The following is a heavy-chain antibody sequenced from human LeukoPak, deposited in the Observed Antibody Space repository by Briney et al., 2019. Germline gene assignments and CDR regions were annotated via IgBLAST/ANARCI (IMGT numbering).Heavy chain of an antibody. J-gene: IGHJ5*02. Sequence: SETLSLTCTVSGGSISSYYWSWIRQPPGKGLEWIGYIYYSGSTNYNPSLKSRVTISVDTSKNQFSLKLSSVTAADTAVYYCARCKKNNYDSSGYHGDWFDPWGQGTLVTVSS. V-gene: IGHV4-59*08. CDR3: ARCKKNNYDSSGYHGDWFDP. CDR1: GGSISSYY. CDR2: IYYSGST. D-gene: IGHD3-22*01.